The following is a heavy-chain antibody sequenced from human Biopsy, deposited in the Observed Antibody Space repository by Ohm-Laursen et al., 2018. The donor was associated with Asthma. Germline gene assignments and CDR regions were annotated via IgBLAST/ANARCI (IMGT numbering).Heavy chain of an antibody. D-gene: IGHD2-21*02. CDR1: YGSITSGGYY. Sequence: SQTLSLTWTVSYGSITSGGYYWTWIRQPPGKGLEWIGFIFYSGSTFYNPSLRSRITISVDTSKRQFSLSLRSVTVADTAVYFCARAQSYGDIYYGLDVWGQGTTVTVSS. J-gene: IGHJ6*02. CDR3: ARAQSYGDIYYGLDV. V-gene: IGHV4-30-4*08. CDR2: IFYSGST.